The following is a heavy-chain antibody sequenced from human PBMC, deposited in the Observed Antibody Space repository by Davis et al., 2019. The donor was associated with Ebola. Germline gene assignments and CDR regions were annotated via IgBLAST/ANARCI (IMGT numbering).Heavy chain of an antibody. J-gene: IGHJ4*02. Sequence: GESLKIPCAAPGFTLSSYAMNWVRQAPGKGLEWVSSFSGSSSYIYYADSVKGRFTISRDNAKNSLYLQMNSLRAEETAVYYCARDRTRSSTPVWGQGTLVTVSS. CDR1: GFTLSSYA. D-gene: IGHD2-2*01. V-gene: IGHV3-21*01. CDR2: FSGSSSYI. CDR3: ARDRTRSSTPV.